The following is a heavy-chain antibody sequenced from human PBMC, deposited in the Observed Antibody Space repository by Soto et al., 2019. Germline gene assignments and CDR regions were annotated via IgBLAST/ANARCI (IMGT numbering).Heavy chain of an antibody. J-gene: IGHJ4*02. Sequence: PSETLSLTCTVSGDSISGYYWSWIRQPPGKGLEWIGYKYYSGSTSYNPSLKSRVSISIDTSNNQFSLKLSSVTAADTAVYYCARVTVRGVMDYWGQGTLVTVSS. CDR2: KYYSGST. V-gene: IGHV4-59*01. CDR1: GDSISGYY. CDR3: ARVTVRGVMDY. D-gene: IGHD3-10*01.